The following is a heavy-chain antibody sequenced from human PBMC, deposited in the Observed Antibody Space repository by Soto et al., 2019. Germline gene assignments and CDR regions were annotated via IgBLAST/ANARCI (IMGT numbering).Heavy chain of an antibody. CDR3: TRALLKSLDY. V-gene: IGHV4-4*02. Sequence: PSETLSLTCAVSGASISTSYWWSWVRQSPGKGLEWIGEIHYSGTTNYNPSLKSRVTISLDKSNNQFSLNLNSVTAADTAMYYCTRALLKSLDYWGQGTLVT. CDR1: GASISTSYW. J-gene: IGHJ4*02. CDR2: IHYSGTT. D-gene: IGHD3-9*01.